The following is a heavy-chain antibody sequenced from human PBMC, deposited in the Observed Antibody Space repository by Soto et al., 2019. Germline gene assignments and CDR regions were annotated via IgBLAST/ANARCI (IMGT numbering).Heavy chain of an antibody. CDR3: ARDRGDYYDSSGYYDAFDI. V-gene: IGHV1-69*13. Sequence: ASVKVSCKASGGTFSSYAISWVRQAPGQGLEWMGGIIPIFGTANYAQKFQGRVTITADESTSTAYVELSSLRSEDTAVYYCARDRGDYYDSSGYYDAFDIWGQGTMVTVSS. CDR2: IIPIFGTA. D-gene: IGHD3-22*01. CDR1: GGTFSSYA. J-gene: IGHJ3*02.